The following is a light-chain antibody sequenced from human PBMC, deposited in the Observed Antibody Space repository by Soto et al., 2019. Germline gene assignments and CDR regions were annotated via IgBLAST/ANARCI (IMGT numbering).Light chain of an antibody. V-gene: IGKV1-5*03. CDR1: QSISSW. CDR2: KAS. J-gene: IGKJ1*01. CDR3: QQYNSYWA. Sequence: DIQMTQSPSTLPASVGDRVTITCRASQSISSWLAWYQQKPGKAPKLLIYKASSLESGVPSRFSGSGSGTEFTLTISSLQPDDFATYYCQQYNSYWAFGQGTKLDIK.